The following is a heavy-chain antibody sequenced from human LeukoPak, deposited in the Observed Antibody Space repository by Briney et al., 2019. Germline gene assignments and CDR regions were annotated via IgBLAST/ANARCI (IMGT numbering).Heavy chain of an antibody. J-gene: IGHJ4*02. V-gene: IGHV1-58*02. CDR1: GFTFTSSA. Sequence: GASVKVSCKASGFTFTSSAMQWVRQARGQRLEWIGWIVVGSGNTNYAQKFQERVTITRDMSTSTAHMELSSLRSEDTAVYYCAAVPHDLWFGELLVNQFDYWGQGTLVTVSS. D-gene: IGHD3-10*01. CDR2: IVVGSGNT. CDR3: AAVPHDLWFGELLVNQFDY.